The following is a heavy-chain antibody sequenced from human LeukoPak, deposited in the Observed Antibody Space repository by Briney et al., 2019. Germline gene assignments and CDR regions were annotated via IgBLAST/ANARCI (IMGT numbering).Heavy chain of an antibody. Sequence: GGSLRLSCAASGLTFSNYTMNWVRQAPGKGLEWVSSISSSSSYIYYADSMKGRFTISRDNAKNSLYLQMNSLRAEDTAVYYCANSDSSGYYDYWGQGTLVTVSS. D-gene: IGHD3-22*01. J-gene: IGHJ4*02. V-gene: IGHV3-21*01. CDR1: GLTFSNYT. CDR2: ISSSSSYI. CDR3: ANSDSSGYYDY.